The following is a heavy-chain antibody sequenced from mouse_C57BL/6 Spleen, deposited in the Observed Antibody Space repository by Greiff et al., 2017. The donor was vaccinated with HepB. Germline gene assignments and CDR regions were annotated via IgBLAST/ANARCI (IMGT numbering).Heavy chain of an antibody. CDR1: GYAFSSSW. Sequence: VHLVESGPELVKPGASVKISCKASGYAFSSSWMNWVKQRPGKGLEWIGRIYPGDGDTNYNGKFKGKATLTADKSSSTAYMQLSSLTSEDSAVYFCARRAGYYYFDYWGQGTTLTVSS. V-gene: IGHV1-82*01. D-gene: IGHD2-3*01. CDR3: ARRAGYYYFDY. J-gene: IGHJ2*01. CDR2: IYPGDGDT.